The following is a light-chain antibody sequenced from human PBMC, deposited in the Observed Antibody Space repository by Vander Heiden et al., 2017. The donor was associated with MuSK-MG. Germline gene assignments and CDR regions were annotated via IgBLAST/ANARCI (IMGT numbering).Light chain of an antibody. Sequence: DIQMTQSPSPLSASVGDRVSITCRASQDISHYLAWYQQKPGEVPKVLIYAASTLQSGVPSRFSGSGSGTEFSLTISSLQPEDVATYYCQKYNSAPQTFGGGTKVEIK. CDR3: QKYNSAPQT. J-gene: IGKJ4*01. CDR2: AAS. CDR1: QDISHY. V-gene: IGKV1-27*01.